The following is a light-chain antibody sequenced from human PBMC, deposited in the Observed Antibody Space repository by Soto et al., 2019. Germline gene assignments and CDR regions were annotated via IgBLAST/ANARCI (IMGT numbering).Light chain of an antibody. CDR1: ESRLHSNGNNY. Sequence: EMVMTQSPLSLPVTPGAPAAISWMSNESRLHSNGNNYLDWYLQKPGQSPQLLIYLGSNRASGVPDRFSGSGSGTDFTLKISRVEAEDVGVYYCMQALQPPPTFGQGTKVDIK. V-gene: IGKV2-28*01. CDR2: LGS. J-gene: IGKJ1*01. CDR3: MQALQPPPT.